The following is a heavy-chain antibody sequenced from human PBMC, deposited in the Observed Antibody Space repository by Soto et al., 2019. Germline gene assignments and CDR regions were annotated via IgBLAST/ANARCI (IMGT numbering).Heavy chain of an antibody. CDR1: GFTFDNCG. CDR3: VQGRYPTMATPLDH. J-gene: IGHJ4*02. D-gene: IGHD2-15*01. Sequence: EVQLVESGGGLVQPGRSLRLSCAASGFTFDNCGMHWVHQAPGKGLEWVAGISWDSSTIGYADSVKGRFIISRDDAKHSLYLQMDSLRGEGTALYYCVQGRYPTMATPLDHWGQGTQVIVSS. CDR2: ISWDSSTI. V-gene: IGHV3-9*01.